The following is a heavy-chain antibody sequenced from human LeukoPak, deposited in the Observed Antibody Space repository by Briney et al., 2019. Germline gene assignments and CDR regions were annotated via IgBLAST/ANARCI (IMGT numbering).Heavy chain of an antibody. V-gene: IGHV4-30-2*01. J-gene: IGHJ4*02. CDR1: GGSISSGGYS. Sequence: SETLSLTCAVSGGSISSGGYSWSWIRQPPGKGLEWIGYIYHSGSTYYNPSLESRVTISVDRSKNQFSLKLSSVTAADTAVYYCARGLGGSSGSDDYWGQGTLVTVSS. CDR2: IYHSGST. D-gene: IGHD3-22*01. CDR3: ARGLGGSSGSDDY.